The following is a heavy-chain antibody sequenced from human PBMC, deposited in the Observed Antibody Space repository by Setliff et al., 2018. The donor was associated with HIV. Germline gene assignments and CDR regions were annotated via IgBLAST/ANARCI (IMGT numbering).Heavy chain of an antibody. CDR2: IHPSGGST. CDR1: GYTFTSYY. CDR3: ARVRYCSGGSCYGGEYWFDP. D-gene: IGHD2-15*01. Sequence: ASVKVSCKASGYTFTSYYIHWVRQAPGQGLEWLGVIHPSGGSTSYAQSFQDRVTMTRDTSTSTVYMELSSLRSEDTAVYYCARVRYCSGGSCYGGEYWFDPWGQGTLVTVS. V-gene: IGHV1-46*01. J-gene: IGHJ5*02.